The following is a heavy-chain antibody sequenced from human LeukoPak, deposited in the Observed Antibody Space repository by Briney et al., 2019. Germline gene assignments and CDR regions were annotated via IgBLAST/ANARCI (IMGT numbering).Heavy chain of an antibody. V-gene: IGHV1-8*03. D-gene: IGHD1-26*01. CDR2: MNPNSGNT. Sequence: GASVKVSCKASGYTFTSYGINWVRQATGQGLEWMGWMNPNSGNTGYAQKFQGRVTITRNTSISTAYMELSSLRSEDTAVYYCARVSVGAGGAFDIWGQGTMVTVSS. CDR3: ARVSVGAGGAFDI. J-gene: IGHJ3*02. CDR1: GYTFTSYG.